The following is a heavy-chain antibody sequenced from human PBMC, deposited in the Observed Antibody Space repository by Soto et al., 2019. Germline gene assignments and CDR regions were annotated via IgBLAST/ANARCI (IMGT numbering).Heavy chain of an antibody. CDR2: IDPSDSQT. Sequence: GESLKISCNGSGYSFAVYWITWVRQKPGKGLEWMGRIDPSDSQTYYSSSFRGHVTISVTKSITTVFLQWSSLRASDTAMYYCARQIYDSDTGPNFQYYFDSWGQGTPVTVSS. CDR3: ARQIYDSDTGPNFQYYFDS. J-gene: IGHJ4*02. CDR1: GYSFAVYW. D-gene: IGHD3-22*01. V-gene: IGHV5-10-1*01.